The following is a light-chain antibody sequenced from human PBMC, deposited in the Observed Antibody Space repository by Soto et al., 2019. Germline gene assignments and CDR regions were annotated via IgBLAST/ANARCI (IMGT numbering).Light chain of an antibody. J-gene: IGKJ5*01. CDR2: DAS. Sequence: DSQMTQSPSTLSASVGDTVTITCRASHSISSWLAWYQQKPGKAPKLLIYDASSLESGVPSRFSGSGSGTDLTLTISSLQPEDFATYYCQQSYSTPITFGQGTRLEIK. CDR1: HSISSW. CDR3: QQSYSTPIT. V-gene: IGKV1-39*01.